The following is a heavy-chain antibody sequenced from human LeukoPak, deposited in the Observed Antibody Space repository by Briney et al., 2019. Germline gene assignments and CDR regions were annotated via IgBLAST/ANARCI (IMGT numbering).Heavy chain of an antibody. CDR2: IKQDGSEK. D-gene: IGHD3-3*01. J-gene: IGHJ6*03. V-gene: IGHV3-7*01. CDR1: GFTFSNYW. CDR3: ARDNGVVHGVYNMDV. Sequence: GGSLRLSCAASGFTFSNYWMTWVRQAPGKGLEWVADIKQDGSEKLYVNSVRGRFTISRDNAKMSLFLQMNSLRAEDTAVYYCARDNGVVHGVYNMDVWGKGTTVTVS.